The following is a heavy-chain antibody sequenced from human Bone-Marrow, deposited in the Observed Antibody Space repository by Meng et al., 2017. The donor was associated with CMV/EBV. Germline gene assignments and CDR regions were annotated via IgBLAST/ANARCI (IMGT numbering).Heavy chain of an antibody. V-gene: IGHV3-43D*03. CDR2: ISWDGGST. D-gene: IGHD6-13*01. CDR1: GFTFDDYA. J-gene: IGHJ5*02. CDR3: AKGRLYSSSWRIFDP. Sequence: GESLKISCAASGFTFDDYAMHWVRQAPGKGLEWVSLISWDGGSTYYADSVKGRFTISRDNSKNSLYLQMNSLRAEDTALYYCAKGRLYSSSWRIFDPWAQGTLVTVSS.